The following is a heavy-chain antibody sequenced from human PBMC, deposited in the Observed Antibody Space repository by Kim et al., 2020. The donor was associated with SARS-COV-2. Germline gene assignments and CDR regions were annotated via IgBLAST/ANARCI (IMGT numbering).Heavy chain of an antibody. D-gene: IGHD6-19*01. V-gene: IGHV1-2*06. CDR2: INPNSGGT. Sequence: ASVKVSCKASGYTFTGYYMHWVRQAPGQGLEWMGRINPNSGGTNYAQKFQGRVTMTRDTSISTAYMELSRLRSDDTAVYYCARDGRYSSGWYYFVYWGQGTLVTVSS. CDR1: GYTFTGYY. J-gene: IGHJ4*02. CDR3: ARDGRYSSGWYYFVY.